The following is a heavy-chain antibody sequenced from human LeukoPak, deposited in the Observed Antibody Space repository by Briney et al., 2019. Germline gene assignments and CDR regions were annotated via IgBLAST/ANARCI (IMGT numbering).Heavy chain of an antibody. CDR3: AIWGVAARPDYYYYYYMDV. CDR2: ISGYNGNT. CDR1: GYTFTNYG. J-gene: IGHJ6*03. D-gene: IGHD6-6*01. V-gene: IGHV1-18*01. Sequence: GESLKISCKGSGYTFTNYGLSWVRQAPGQGLEWMGWISGYNGNTKYVQKLQGRVTMTRDTSTSTAYMELSSLRSEDTAVYYCAIWGVAARPDYYYYYYMDVWGKGTTVTVSS.